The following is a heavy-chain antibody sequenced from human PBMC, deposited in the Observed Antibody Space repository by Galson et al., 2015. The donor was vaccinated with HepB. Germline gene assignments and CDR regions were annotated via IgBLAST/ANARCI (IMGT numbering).Heavy chain of an antibody. CDR3: ARGTSMPNWFAP. CDR2: ISSSGSHI. D-gene: IGHD2/OR15-2a*01. V-gene: IGHV3-21*01. Sequence: SLRLSCAASGFTFSSYWMSWVRQAPGKGLEWVSSISSSGSHIYYAESLKGRFTVSRDNAKNSVFLQMSSLRAEDTAIYFCARGTSMPNWFAPWGQGTLVTVSS. CDR1: GFTFSSYW. J-gene: IGHJ5*02.